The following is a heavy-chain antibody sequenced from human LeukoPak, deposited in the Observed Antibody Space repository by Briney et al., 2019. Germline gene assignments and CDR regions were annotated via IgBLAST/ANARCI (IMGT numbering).Heavy chain of an antibody. CDR3: ARDDGRTPYYYYYYGMDV. J-gene: IGHJ6*02. D-gene: IGHD5-24*01. CDR2: IYSGGST. CDR1: GFTFSSYA. V-gene: IGHV3-66*01. Sequence: GGSLRLSCAASGFTFSSYAMSWVRQAPGKGLEWVSVIYSGGSTYYADSVKGRFTISRDNSKNTLYLQMNSLRAEDTAVYYCARDDGRTPYYYYYYGMDVWGQGTTVTVSS.